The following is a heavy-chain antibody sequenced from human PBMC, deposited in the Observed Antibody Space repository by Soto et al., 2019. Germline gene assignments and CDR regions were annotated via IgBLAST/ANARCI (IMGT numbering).Heavy chain of an antibody. CDR1: GFTFSDYG. CDR2: IWYDGSNK. Sequence: QVQLVESGGGVVQPGRSLSLSCAASGFTFSDYGMHWVRQAPGKGLEWVAVIWYDGSNKYYADSVKGRFTISRDNSKNTLYLQMNSLGAEDTAVYYCARGPIVANLDYWGQGTLVTVSS. D-gene: IGHD5-12*01. CDR3: ARGPIVANLDY. J-gene: IGHJ4*02. V-gene: IGHV3-33*01.